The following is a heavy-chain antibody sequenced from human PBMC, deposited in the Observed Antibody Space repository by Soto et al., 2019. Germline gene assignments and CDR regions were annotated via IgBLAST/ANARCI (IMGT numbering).Heavy chain of an antibody. CDR1: GFTFSNYW. CDR3: ARRPYFYCSSTNCYNFDY. V-gene: IGHV3-7*01. D-gene: IGHD2-2*02. J-gene: IGHJ4*02. Sequence: GGSLRLSCAASGFTFSNYWMSWVRQAPGKGLEWVANINQDGSEKYYVDSVKGRLTISRDNAKNSLYLQMNSLRAEDTAVFYCARRPYFYCSSTNCYNFDYWGPGTLVTVSS. CDR2: INQDGSEK.